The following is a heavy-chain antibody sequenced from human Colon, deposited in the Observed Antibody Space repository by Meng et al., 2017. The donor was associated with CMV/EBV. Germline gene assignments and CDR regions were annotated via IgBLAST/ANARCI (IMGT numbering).Heavy chain of an antibody. D-gene: IGHD2-8*02. J-gene: IGHJ6*02. CDR3: AKGHNTAGFHPSYYGLDV. CDR2: LSPGGGTT. CDR1: GFVFSTSA. Sequence: GGSLRLSCAASGFVFSTSAMNWVRQAPGKGLEWVACLSPGGGTTYYAQSVRGRFTISRDNSKNMVFLQLNSLRAEDTAVYYCAKGHNTAGFHPSYYGLDVWGQGTTVTVSS. V-gene: IGHV3-23*01.